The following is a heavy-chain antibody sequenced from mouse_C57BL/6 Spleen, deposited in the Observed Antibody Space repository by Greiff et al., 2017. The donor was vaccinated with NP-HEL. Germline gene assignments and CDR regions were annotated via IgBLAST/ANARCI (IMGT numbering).Heavy chain of an antibody. Sequence: QVQLKESGAELVRPGASVTLSCKASGYTFTDYEMHWVKQTPVHGLEWIGAIDPETGGTAYNQKFKGKAILTADKSSSTAYMELRSLTSEDSAVYYCTRGTGNYYGSSWYCDVWGTGTTVTVSS. CDR3: TRGTGNYYGSSWYCDV. J-gene: IGHJ1*03. CDR1: GYTFTDYE. CDR2: IDPETGGT. V-gene: IGHV1-15*01. D-gene: IGHD1-1*01.